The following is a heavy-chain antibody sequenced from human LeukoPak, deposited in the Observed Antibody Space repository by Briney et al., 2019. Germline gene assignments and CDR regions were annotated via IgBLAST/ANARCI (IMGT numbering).Heavy chain of an antibody. V-gene: IGHV1-8*01. CDR1: GYTFTSYD. CDR2: MNPNSGNT. Sequence: ASVKVSCKASGYTFTSYDINWVRQATGRGLEWMGWMNPNSGNTGYAQKFQGRVTMTRNTSISTAYMELSSLRSEDTAVYYCARGKDMVLWFGWKWFDPWGQGTLVTVSS. D-gene: IGHD3-10*01. CDR3: ARGKDMVLWFGWKWFDP. J-gene: IGHJ5*02.